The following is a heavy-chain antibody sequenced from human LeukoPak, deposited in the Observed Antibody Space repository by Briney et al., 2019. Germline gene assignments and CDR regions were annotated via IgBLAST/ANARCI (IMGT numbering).Heavy chain of an antibody. V-gene: IGHV4-61*02. Sequence: SETLSLTCTVSGGSISSGGYYWSWIRQPAGKGLEWIGRIYTSGSTNYNPSLKSRVTMSVDTSKNQFSLKLSSVTAADTAVYYCAREAGYCSGGSCYSWGQGTLVTVSS. D-gene: IGHD2-15*01. CDR1: GGSISSGGYY. CDR2: IYTSGST. CDR3: AREAGYCSGGSCYS. J-gene: IGHJ4*02.